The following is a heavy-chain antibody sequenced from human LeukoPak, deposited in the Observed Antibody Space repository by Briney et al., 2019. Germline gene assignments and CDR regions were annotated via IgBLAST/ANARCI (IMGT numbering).Heavy chain of an antibody. CDR1: GYSFTSYW. D-gene: IGHD3-22*01. Sequence: GESLKISCKGSGYSFTSYWIGWVRQMAGKGLEWMGIIYPGDSDTRYSPSFQGQVTISADKSISTAYLQWSSLKASDTAMYYCARTTYYYDSSGYYEYYFDYWGQGTLVTVSS. CDR3: ARTTYYYDSSGYYEYYFDY. J-gene: IGHJ4*02. V-gene: IGHV5-51*01. CDR2: IYPGDSDT.